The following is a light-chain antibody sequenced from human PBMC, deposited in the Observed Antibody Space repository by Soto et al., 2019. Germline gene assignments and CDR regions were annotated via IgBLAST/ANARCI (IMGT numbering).Light chain of an antibody. CDR3: SSYAGRTLYV. J-gene: IGLJ1*01. Sequence: QACLTLAPSPYGSPGDSFTISCTGTSSDVWCYDYVSWYQQRPRKAPKLFIHEVTKRPSGVPDRFSGSKSGNTASLTVSGLQAEDEADYYCSSYAGRTLYVFGTGTKVTVL. V-gene: IGLV2-8*01. CDR2: EVT. CDR1: SSDVWCYDY.